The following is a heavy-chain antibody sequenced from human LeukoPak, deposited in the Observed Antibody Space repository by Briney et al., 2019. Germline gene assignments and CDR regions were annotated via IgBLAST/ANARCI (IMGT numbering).Heavy chain of an antibody. CDR2: MNPNSGNT. V-gene: IGHV1-8*01. Sequence: ASVKVSCKASGYTFTSYDINWVRQATGQGLVWMGWMNPNSGNTGYAQKFQGRVTMTRNTSISTAYMELSSLRSEDTAVYYCARDGSGGSCYSNGFDYWGQGTLVTVSS. J-gene: IGHJ4*02. CDR1: GYTFTSYD. CDR3: ARDGSGGSCYSNGFDY. D-gene: IGHD2-15*01.